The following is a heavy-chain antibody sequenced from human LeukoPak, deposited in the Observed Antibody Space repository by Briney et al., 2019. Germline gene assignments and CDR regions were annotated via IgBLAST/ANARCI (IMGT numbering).Heavy chain of an antibody. CDR1: GYTFTGYY. Sequence: GASVKVSCKASGYTFTGYYMHWVRQAPGQGLEWMGWINPNSGGTNYAQKFQGRVTMTRDTSISTAYMELSRLRSDDTAVYYCASNGVRYFDWFAPPYYYMDVWGKGTTVTVSS. D-gene: IGHD3-9*01. J-gene: IGHJ6*03. CDR3: ASNGVRYFDWFAPPYYYMDV. CDR2: INPNSGGT. V-gene: IGHV1-2*02.